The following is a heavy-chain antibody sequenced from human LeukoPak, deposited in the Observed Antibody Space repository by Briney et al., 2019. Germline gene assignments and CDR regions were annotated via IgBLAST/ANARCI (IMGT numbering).Heavy chain of an antibody. Sequence: SETLSLTCTVSGGSISSYYWSWLRQPPGKGLEWIGYIYYSGSTNYNPSLKSRVTISVDTSKNQFSLKLNSVTAADTAVYYCARVGIAARVLDYWGQGTLVTVSS. CDR1: GGSISSYY. D-gene: IGHD6-6*01. V-gene: IGHV4-59*01. J-gene: IGHJ4*02. CDR2: IYYSGST. CDR3: ARVGIAARVLDY.